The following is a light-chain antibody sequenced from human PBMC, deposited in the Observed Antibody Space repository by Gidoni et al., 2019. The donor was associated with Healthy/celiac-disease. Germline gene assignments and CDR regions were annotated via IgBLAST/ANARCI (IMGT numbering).Light chain of an antibody. CDR3: QQYYSTPRT. CDR1: QSVLYSSNNKNY. Sequence: VITHSPDSLAVSLGERGTINCKSSQSVLYSSNNKNYLDWHQQKQGQPPKLLIYLAYTRESGVPDRFSGSGSGTDVTLTSSSLQAEDVAFYYCQQYYSTPRTFGQXTKVEIK. CDR2: LAY. V-gene: IGKV4-1*01. J-gene: IGKJ1*01.